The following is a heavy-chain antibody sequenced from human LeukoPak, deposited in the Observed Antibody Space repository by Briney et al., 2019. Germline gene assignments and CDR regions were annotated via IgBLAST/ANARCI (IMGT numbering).Heavy chain of an antibody. CDR3: AREGNSGSYSALGPFDY. Sequence: GASVKVSCKASGYTFTGYYMHWVRQAPGQGLEWMGWINPNSGGTNYAQKFQGWVTMTRDTSISTAYMELSRLRSDDTAVYYCAREGNSGSYSALGPFDYWGQGTLVTVSS. J-gene: IGHJ4*02. V-gene: IGHV1-2*04. CDR1: GYTFTGYY. D-gene: IGHD1-26*01. CDR2: INPNSGGT.